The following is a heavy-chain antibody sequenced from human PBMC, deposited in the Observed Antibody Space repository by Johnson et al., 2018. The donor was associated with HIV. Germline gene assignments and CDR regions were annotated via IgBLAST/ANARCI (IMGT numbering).Heavy chain of an antibody. J-gene: IGHJ3*02. CDR1: GFTFSSYW. Sequence: MQLVESGGGLVQPGGSLRLSCAASGFTFSSYWMSWVRQAPGKGLEWVANIKQGGSEQYFVDSLKGRFIISRDNAKNSLYLQMNSLRAEDTAVYYCATLNGHAFDIWGQGTMVTVSS. CDR3: ATLNGHAFDI. V-gene: IGHV3-7*05. CDR2: IKQGGSEQ.